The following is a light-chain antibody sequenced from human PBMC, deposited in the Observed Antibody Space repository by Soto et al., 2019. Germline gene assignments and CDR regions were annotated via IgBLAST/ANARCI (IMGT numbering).Light chain of an antibody. J-gene: IGKJ2*02. CDR1: QNINTY. V-gene: IGKV1-39*01. Sequence: DIKMNQSPSSLSASVGDRVTINCRASQNINTYLNWYQQKPGKAPKLLIYAASSLQSGVPSSFSGSGSGTDFTLTISSLQPEDFAVYYCQQSYTTPCTFGQGTKVEIK. CDR2: AAS. CDR3: QQSYTTPCT.